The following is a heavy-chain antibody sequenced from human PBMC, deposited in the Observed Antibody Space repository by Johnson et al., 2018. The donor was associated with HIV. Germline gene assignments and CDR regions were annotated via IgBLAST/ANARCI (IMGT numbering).Heavy chain of an antibody. J-gene: IGHJ3*02. D-gene: IGHD3-16*01. CDR1: GFTFDDYG. Sequence: VQLVESGGGVVRPGGSLRLSCAASGFTFDDYGLAGVRQAPWKGLEWVSGIHWNGAGTGYADAVKGRFTISRDNAKKSLYLQMNSLGAEDTALYYCARVGAAWVYAFDIWGQGTIVTVSS. CDR2: IHWNGAGT. CDR3: ARVGAAWVYAFDI. V-gene: IGHV3-20*04.